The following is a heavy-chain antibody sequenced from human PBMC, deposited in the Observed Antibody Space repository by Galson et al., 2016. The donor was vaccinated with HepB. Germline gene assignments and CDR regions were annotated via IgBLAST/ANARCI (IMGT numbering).Heavy chain of an antibody. CDR2: VSGSGGSA. Sequence: SLRLSCAVSGFPFSDFGMNWVRQAPGKGLEWVSYVSGSGGSAYLADSVKGRFSISRDNSKNTLYLQMNSLRGEDTAIYFCARVGACRGTWNLSKNRCVGYFDSWGQGTLVSVS. D-gene: IGHD1-1*01. CDR3: ARVGACRGTWNLSKNRCVGYFDS. J-gene: IGHJ4*02. CDR1: GFPFSDFG. V-gene: IGHV3-23*01.